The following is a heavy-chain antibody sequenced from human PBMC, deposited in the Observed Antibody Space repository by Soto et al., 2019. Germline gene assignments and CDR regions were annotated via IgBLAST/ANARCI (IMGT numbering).Heavy chain of an antibody. J-gene: IGHJ4*02. CDR1: GGSFSSYP. V-gene: IGHV1-46*01. D-gene: IGHD6-19*01. CDR2: INPSGGIT. Sequence: ASVKVSCKASGGSFSSYPISWARQAPGQGLEWMGIINPSGGITSYAQKFQGRVTMTRDTSTSTVYMELSSLRSEDTAVYYCAAVAGHSRPYYFDYWGQGTLVTVSS. CDR3: AAVAGHSRPYYFDY.